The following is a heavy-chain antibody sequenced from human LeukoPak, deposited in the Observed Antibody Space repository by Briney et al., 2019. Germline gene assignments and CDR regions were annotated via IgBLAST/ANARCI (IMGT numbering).Heavy chain of an antibody. CDR1: GFTFSSYS. V-gene: IGHV3-21*01. J-gene: IGHJ4*02. Sequence: GGSLRLSCTASGFTFSSYSMNWVRQAPGKGLEWVSSISSSSSYIYYADSVKGRFTISRDNAKNSLYLQMNSLRAEDTAVYYCARGDSAYYGSGSPSFFWGQGTLVTVSS. CDR2: ISSSSSYI. D-gene: IGHD3-10*01. CDR3: ARGDSAYYGSGSPSFF.